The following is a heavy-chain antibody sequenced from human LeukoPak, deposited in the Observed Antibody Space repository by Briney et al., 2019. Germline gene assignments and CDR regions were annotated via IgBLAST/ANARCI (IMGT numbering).Heavy chain of an antibody. Sequence: PSQTLSLTCTVSGGSISSGNYYWSWIRQHPGKGLEWIGNIYDGGKTYDNPSLKSRITMSIDTSKNQFSLRLRSVTAADAAIYFCARGPRSNTYYYCFYIDVWGIGTTVTVSS. V-gene: IGHV4-31*03. CDR2: IYDGGKT. J-gene: IGHJ6*03. CDR3: ARGPRSNTYYYCFYIDV. CDR1: GGSISSGNYY.